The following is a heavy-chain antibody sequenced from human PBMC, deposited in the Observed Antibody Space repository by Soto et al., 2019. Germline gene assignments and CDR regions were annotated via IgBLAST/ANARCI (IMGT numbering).Heavy chain of an antibody. CDR1: GYTFTRYT. D-gene: IGHD2-15*01. V-gene: IGHV1-3*01. CDR3: ARGIATGQLDP. CDR2: INPDNGNT. J-gene: IGHJ5*02. Sequence: ASVKVSCKASGYTFTRYTMNWVGQAPGQRLEWMGWINPDNGNTKSSQKFQDRVIITRDTSASTAYMDLSSPRSEDTAVYYCARGIATGQLDPWGQGTLVTVSS.